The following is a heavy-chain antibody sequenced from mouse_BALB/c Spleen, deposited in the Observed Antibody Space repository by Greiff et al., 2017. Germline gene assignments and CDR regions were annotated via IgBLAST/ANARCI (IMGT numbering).Heavy chain of an antibody. CDR3: ARSRSLGAMDY. V-gene: IGHV5-17*02. J-gene: IGHJ4*01. D-gene: IGHD3-1*01. CDR2: ISSGSSTI. Sequence: EVKLVESGGGLVQPGGSRKLSCAASGFTFSSFGMHWVRQAPEKGLEWVAYISSGSSTIYYADTVKGRFTISRDNPKNTLFLQMTSLRSEDTAMYYCARSRSLGAMDYWGQGTSVTVSS. CDR1: GFTFSSFG.